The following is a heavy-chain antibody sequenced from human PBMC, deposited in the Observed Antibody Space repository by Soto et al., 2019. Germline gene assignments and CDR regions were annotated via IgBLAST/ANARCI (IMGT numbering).Heavy chain of an antibody. CDR1: GYTFTRYG. D-gene: IGHD2-8*01. Sequence: ASVKVSCKASGYTFTRYGISWVRQAPGQGLEWMGWISGYNGDTNYAQKFQDRVSMTIDTSTGTAYMELRSLTSDDTAIYYCAKNGKPPHYYYGLAVWGKGTKVTVSS. J-gene: IGHJ6*04. CDR3: AKNGKPPHYYYGLAV. CDR2: ISGYNGDT. V-gene: IGHV1-18*01.